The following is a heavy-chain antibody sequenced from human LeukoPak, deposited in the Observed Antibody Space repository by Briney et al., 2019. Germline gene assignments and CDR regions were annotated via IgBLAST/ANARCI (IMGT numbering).Heavy chain of an antibody. V-gene: IGHV3-23*01. J-gene: IGHJ3*01. Sequence: GGSLRLSCAASGFTFSTYGMNWVRQAPGKGLEWVSGISPSGDITYYADPVMGRFSISRDNPKSTVSLQMSSLRAEDTALYYCVRDLHWGGFDVWGQGTMVTVSS. CDR2: ISPSGDIT. D-gene: IGHD7-27*01. CDR3: VRDLHWGGFDV. CDR1: GFTFSTYG.